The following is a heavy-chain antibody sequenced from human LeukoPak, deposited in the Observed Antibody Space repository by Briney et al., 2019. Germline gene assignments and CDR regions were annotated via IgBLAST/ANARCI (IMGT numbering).Heavy chain of an antibody. D-gene: IGHD3-10*01. V-gene: IGHV4-59*11. CDR2: IYYSGTT. Sequence: SETLSLTCTVSGGSISPLYWGWLRQPPGKGLEFIGYIYYSGTTNYNPSLRSRVTLSVDTSKNQFSLKLSSVTAADTAVYYCARGGVAAKYYFDYWGPGTLVTVSS. CDR3: ARGGVAAKYYFDY. J-gene: IGHJ4*02. CDR1: GGSISPLY.